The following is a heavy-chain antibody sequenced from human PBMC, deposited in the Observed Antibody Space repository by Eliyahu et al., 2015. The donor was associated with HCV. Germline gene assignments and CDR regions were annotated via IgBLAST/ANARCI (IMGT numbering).Heavy chain of an antibody. CDR3: ARLPHVYGSGSADY. D-gene: IGHD3-10*01. J-gene: IGHJ4*02. V-gene: IGHV1-8*01. Sequence: QVQLVQSGAEVKKPGASVKVXCTVSGYTFTTXXXNWVRXAPGQGLQWMGWMNPNSGDTGYAQNFQGRVTMTRNTSISTAFMEMSSLRFEDTAVYYCARLPHVYGSGSADYWGQGTLVTVSS. CDR2: MNPNSGDT. CDR1: GYTFTTXX.